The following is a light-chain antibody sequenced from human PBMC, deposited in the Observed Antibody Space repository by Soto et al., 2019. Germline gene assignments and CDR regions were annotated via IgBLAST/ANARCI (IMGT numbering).Light chain of an antibody. J-gene: IGKJ4*01. Sequence: EIVLTQSPATLSLSPGERATLSCRASQSVSSSLAWYQQKPGQTPRLLLYDVSNRATGIPARFSGSGSGTDFTLTVSSLEPEDFAVYYCQQRSNWPLTFGGGTKVEIK. CDR1: QSVSSS. CDR3: QQRSNWPLT. V-gene: IGKV3-11*01. CDR2: DVS.